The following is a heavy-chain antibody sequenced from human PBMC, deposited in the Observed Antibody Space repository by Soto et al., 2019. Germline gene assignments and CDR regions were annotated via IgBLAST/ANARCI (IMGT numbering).Heavy chain of an antibody. D-gene: IGHD3-22*01. V-gene: IGHV1-18*04. Sequence: QVQLVQSGAEVKKPGASVKVSCKASGYTFTIYVISWVRQAPGQGLEWMGWISGYNGNTDYAQNLQDRVTLTTDASTSSVYMELRSLRSDATAFYYWARVDYYDSRGYYGYWGQGTLITVSS. CDR2: ISGYNGNT. J-gene: IGHJ4*02. CDR1: GYTFTIYV. CDR3: ARVDYYDSRGYYGY.